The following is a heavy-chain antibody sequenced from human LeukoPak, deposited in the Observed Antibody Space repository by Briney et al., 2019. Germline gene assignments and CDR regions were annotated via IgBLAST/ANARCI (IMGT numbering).Heavy chain of an antibody. CDR2: INPNSGGT. J-gene: IGHJ6*03. CDR1: GYAFTAYY. V-gene: IGHV1-2*06. CDR3: ARDHYYDSSENYYYYYMDV. Sequence: ASVKVSCKTSGYAFTAYYIHWVRQAPGQGLEWMGRINPNSGGTNYAQKFQGRVTMTRDTSISTAYMELSRLRSDDTAVYYCARDHYYDSSENYYYYYMDVWGKGTTVTVSS. D-gene: IGHD3-22*01.